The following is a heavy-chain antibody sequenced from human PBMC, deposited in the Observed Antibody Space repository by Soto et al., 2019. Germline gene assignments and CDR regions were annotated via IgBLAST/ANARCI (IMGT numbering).Heavy chain of an antibody. CDR2: INHSGGT. CDR3: ARGRRFNSGTYRAHYNSGLDV. CDR1: GGSFSDYS. Sequence: SETLSLTCVVYGGSFSDYSLNWIRQPPGKGLEWIGEINHSGGTTYSPSLKSRVTMSIYTPKQEFSLKVSSVTAADTAVYYCARGRRFNSGTYRAHYNSGLDVRGQGATVTVSS. D-gene: IGHD3-10*01. V-gene: IGHV4-34*01. J-gene: IGHJ6*02.